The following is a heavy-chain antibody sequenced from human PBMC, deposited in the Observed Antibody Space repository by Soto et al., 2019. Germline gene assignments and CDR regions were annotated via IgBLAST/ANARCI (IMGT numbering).Heavy chain of an antibody. V-gene: IGHV4-31*03. Sequence: SETLSLTCSVSGDSIDNTVFFWDWIRQHPEKGLEWIGYISSSGKTYYNPSLKSRVTMSLDTSRNQFSLNLTSVTAADTAVYFCARHLSGDYPNSNWFDPWGQGTLVTVSS. CDR2: ISSSGKT. D-gene: IGHD4-17*01. CDR3: ARHLSGDYPNSNWFDP. J-gene: IGHJ5*02. CDR1: GDSIDNTVFF.